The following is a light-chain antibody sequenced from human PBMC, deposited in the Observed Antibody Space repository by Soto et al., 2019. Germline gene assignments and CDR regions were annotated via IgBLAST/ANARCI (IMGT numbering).Light chain of an antibody. CDR3: QQYGSSPQT. Sequence: EIVLTQSPGTLSLSPGERATLSCRASQRVSSTYLAWYQQKPGQAPRLLIYGASSRATGIPDRFTGSGSGTDFSLPISRLEPEDFAVYYCQQYGSSPQTFAQGTKVVIK. V-gene: IGKV3-20*01. CDR2: GAS. CDR1: QRVSSTY. J-gene: IGKJ1*01.